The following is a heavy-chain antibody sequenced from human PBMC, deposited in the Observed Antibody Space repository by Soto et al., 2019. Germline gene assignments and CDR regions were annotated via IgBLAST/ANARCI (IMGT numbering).Heavy chain of an antibody. V-gene: IGHV1-3*01. Sequence: ASVKVSCKASGYTFTSYAMHWVRQAPGQRLEWMGWINAGNGNTKYSQKFQGRVTITRDTSASTAYMELSSLRSEGTAVYYCARGFSDTDANWFDPLCQGTVLTVSS. CDR1: GYTFTSYA. CDR3: ARGFSDTDANWFDP. CDR2: INAGNGNT. J-gene: IGHJ5*01. D-gene: IGHD1-26*01.